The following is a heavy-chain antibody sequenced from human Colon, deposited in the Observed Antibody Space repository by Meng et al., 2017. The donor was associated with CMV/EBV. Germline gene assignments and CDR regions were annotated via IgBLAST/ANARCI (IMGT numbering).Heavy chain of an antibody. CDR3: ARGYSSSWYY. D-gene: IGHD2-2*01. Sequence: SETLSLTCTVSGGSFSGHYWSWIRQPPGQGLEWIGYMFDRGATNYNPSLKSRVTISVDTSKNQFSLNLRSLTAADTAVYYCARGYSSSWYYWGQGTLVTVSS. V-gene: IGHV4-59*11. CDR1: GGSFSGHY. CDR2: MFDRGAT. J-gene: IGHJ4*02.